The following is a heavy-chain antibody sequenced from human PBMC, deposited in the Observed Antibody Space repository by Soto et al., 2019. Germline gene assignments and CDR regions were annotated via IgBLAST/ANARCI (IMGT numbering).Heavy chain of an antibody. D-gene: IGHD3-10*01. CDR2: VIPMLSMS. Sequence: QVHLVQSGVEVKKPGSSVKVSCKASGDTFSSYTINWVRQAPGLGLEWMGRVIPMLSMSNYALKFQGRVTMTADRSTNTAYMELSSLRSEDTATDYCARSYGSGRRAFDYWGQGALVTVSS. V-gene: IGHV1-69*02. J-gene: IGHJ4*02. CDR3: ARSYGSGRRAFDY. CDR1: GDTFSSYT.